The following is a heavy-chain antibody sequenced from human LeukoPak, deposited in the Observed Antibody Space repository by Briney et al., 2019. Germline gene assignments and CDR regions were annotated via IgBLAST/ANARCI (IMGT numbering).Heavy chain of an antibody. V-gene: IGHV3-23*01. D-gene: IGHD5-24*01. CDR3: AKGEDGYNYVDY. CDR2: ISGSGGST. J-gene: IGHJ4*02. CDR1: GFTFSSYA. Sequence: PGGSLRLSCAASGFTFSSYAMSWVRQAPGKGLGWVSAISGSGGSTYYADSVKGRFTISRDNSKNTLYLQMNSLRAEDTAVYYCAKGEDGYNYVDYWGQGTLVTVSS.